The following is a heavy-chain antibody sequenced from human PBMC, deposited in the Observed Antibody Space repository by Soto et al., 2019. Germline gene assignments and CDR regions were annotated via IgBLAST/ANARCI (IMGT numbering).Heavy chain of an antibody. J-gene: IGHJ2*01. Sequence: SSETLSLTCAVYGGSFSGYYWSWIRQPPGKGLEWIGEINHSGSTNYNPSLKSRVTISVDTSKNQFSLKLSSVTAADTAVYYCARGLGDYYGSGSYAEPDWYF. CDR2: INHSGST. D-gene: IGHD3-10*01. V-gene: IGHV4-34*01. CDR1: GGSFSGYY. CDR3: ARGLGDYYGSGSYAEPDWYF.